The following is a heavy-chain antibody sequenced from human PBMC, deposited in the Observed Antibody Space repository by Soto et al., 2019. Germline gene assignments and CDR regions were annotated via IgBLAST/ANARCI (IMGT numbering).Heavy chain of an antibody. D-gene: IGHD3-3*01. CDR1: GFTFSSYG. CDR3: ARAHGGNYDFWSGYRYYYYYGMDV. CDR2: ISGGGDTT. Sequence: GGSLRLSCAASGFTFSSYGISWIRLSPGKGLEWVSVISGGGDTTYYTPSVKGRFTISRDNSKNTLYLQMNSLRAEDTAVYYCARAHGGNYDFWSGYRYYYYYGMDVWGQGTTVTVSS. J-gene: IGHJ6*02. V-gene: IGHV3-23*01.